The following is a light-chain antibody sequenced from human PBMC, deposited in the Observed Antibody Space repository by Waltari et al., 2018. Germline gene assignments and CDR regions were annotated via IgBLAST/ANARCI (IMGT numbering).Light chain of an antibody. CDR3: QAWVSNTAVV. Sequence: SYELTQPPSVSVSPGQTATITCSGDELADKNPCWYQKSPGQSPVLLLYQGNKRPSGTPDRFSGSNSGNTVTLTITGALAVDEADYYCQAWVSNTAVVFGGGTKLTVL. CDR1: ELADKN. CDR2: QGN. J-gene: IGLJ2*01. V-gene: IGLV3-1*01.